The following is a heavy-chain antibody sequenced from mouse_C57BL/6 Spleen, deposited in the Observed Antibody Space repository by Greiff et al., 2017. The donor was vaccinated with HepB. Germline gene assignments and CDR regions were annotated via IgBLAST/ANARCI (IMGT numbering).Heavy chain of an antibody. CDR1: GYTFTDYE. V-gene: IGHV1-15*01. CDR3: TRGRFPFDY. Sequence: VQLQQSGAELVRPGASVTLSCKASGYTFTDYEMHWVKQTPVHGLEWIGAIDPETGGTAYNQKFKGKAILTADKSSSTAYMELRSLTSEDSAVYYCTRGRFPFDYWGQGTTLTVSS. J-gene: IGHJ2*01. CDR2: IDPETGGT.